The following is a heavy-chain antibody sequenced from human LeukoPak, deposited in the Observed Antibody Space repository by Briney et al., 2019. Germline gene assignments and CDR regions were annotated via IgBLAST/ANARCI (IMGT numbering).Heavy chain of an antibody. Sequence: SGGSLRLSCAASRFTFSTYAMSWVRQPPGKGLEWVSAISGSDGSTYYADSVKGRFTISRDNAKNSLYLQMNSLRAEDMAVYYCARGSDLKYFQYWGQGTLVTVSS. V-gene: IGHV3-23*01. CDR3: ARGSDLKYFQY. J-gene: IGHJ1*01. CDR2: ISGSDGST. CDR1: RFTFSTYA.